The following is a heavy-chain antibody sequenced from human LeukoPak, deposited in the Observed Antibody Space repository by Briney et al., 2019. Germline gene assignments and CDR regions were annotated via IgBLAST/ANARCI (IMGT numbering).Heavy chain of an antibody. D-gene: IGHD3-22*01. CDR2: IFYTGST. CDR3: ARQGGSGSLFDY. CDR1: GGSISSRSYY. Sequence: SETLSLTCTVSGGSISSRSYYWGWIRQPPGKGLEWIGSIFYTGSTYYNPSLKSRVTMSVDTSKNQFSLKLSSVTAADTAVYYCARQGGSGSLFDYWGQGTLVTVSS. J-gene: IGHJ4*02. V-gene: IGHV4-39*01.